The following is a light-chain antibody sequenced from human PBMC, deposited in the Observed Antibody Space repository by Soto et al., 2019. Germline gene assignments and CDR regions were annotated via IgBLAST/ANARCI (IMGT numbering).Light chain of an antibody. J-gene: IGLJ1*01. CDR1: NSDVGLYDF. V-gene: IGLV2-14*01. CDR2: EVS. Sequence: QSALNQPASVSGTPGQSITISCTGSNSDVGLYDFVSWYQHHPGRAPKLIVSEVSHRPSGISNRFSGSKSGNTASLTISGLQSEDEDDYDCISYTSDDVRYVFGTGTKLTVL. CDR3: ISYTSDDVRYV.